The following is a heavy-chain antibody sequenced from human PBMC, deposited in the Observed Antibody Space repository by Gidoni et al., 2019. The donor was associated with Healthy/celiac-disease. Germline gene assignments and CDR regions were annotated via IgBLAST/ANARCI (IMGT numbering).Heavy chain of an antibody. J-gene: IGHJ6*02. D-gene: IGHD3-9*01. CDR1: GFTFSSYS. CDR2: ISSSSSYI. Sequence: EVQLVESGGGLVKPGGSMRLSCAASGFTFSSYSMNWVRQAPGKGLEWVSSISSSSSYIYYADSVKGRFTISRDNAKNSLYLQMNSLRAEDTAVYYCARDGGILAYGVWGQGTTVTVSS. CDR3: ARDGGILAYGV. V-gene: IGHV3-21*01.